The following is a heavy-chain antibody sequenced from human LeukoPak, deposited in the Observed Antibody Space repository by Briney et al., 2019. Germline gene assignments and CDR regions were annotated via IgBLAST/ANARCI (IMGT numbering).Heavy chain of an antibody. CDR1: GYSFTSSW. V-gene: IGHV5-51*01. D-gene: IGHD3-10*01. CDR3: ARQAGLGNFDS. CDR2: VYPGYSDT. J-gene: IGHJ4*02. Sequence: GESLKISCKGSGYSFTSSWIGWVRQMPGKGLEWKWIVYPGYSDTIYTPSFQGQVTISADKSISTAYLQWSSLKASDTAMYYCARQAGLGNFDSWGQGTLVTVSS.